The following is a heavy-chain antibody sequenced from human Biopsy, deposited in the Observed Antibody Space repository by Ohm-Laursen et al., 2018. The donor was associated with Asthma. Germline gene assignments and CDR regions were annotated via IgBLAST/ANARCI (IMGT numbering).Heavy chain of an antibody. CDR2: IIPIFGPT. V-gene: IGHV1-69*15. D-gene: IGHD5-12*01. J-gene: IGHJ6*02. CDR1: GGTFSSNS. Sequence: SSVKVSCKASGGTFSSNSIDWVRQAPGQGLEWMGRIIPIFGPTNYAQKFQGRVTISADDSTSTAYMELSSLSSEDTAVYYCARGYSGSDRIVYYYSGLEVWGQGTTVTVSS. CDR3: ARGYSGSDRIVYYYSGLEV.